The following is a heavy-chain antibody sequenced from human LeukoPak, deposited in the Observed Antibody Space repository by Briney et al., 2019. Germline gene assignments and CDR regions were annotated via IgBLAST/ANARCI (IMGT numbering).Heavy chain of an antibody. CDR1: GGTFSSYA. Sequence: SVKVSCKASGGTFSSYAISWVRQAPGQGLEWMGGIIPIFGTANYAQKFQDRVTITADKSTSTAYMELSSLRSEDTAVYYCAARRSRHNMDVWGKGTTVTVSS. CDR3: AARRSRHNMDV. CDR2: IIPIFGTA. J-gene: IGHJ6*03. V-gene: IGHV1-69*06. D-gene: IGHD2-15*01.